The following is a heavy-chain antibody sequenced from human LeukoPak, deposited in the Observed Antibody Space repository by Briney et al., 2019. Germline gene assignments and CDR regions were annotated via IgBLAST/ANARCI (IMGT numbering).Heavy chain of an antibody. Sequence: SETLSLTCTVSGGSISSGGYYWSWIRQPPGKGLEWIGYIYYSGSTYYNPSLKSRVTISVDTSKNQFSLKLSSVTAADTAVYYCARGQYQLLSYDYWGQGTLVTVSS. CDR1: GGSISSGGYY. CDR3: ARGQYQLLSYDY. CDR2: IYYSGST. V-gene: IGHV4-31*03. D-gene: IGHD2-2*01. J-gene: IGHJ4*02.